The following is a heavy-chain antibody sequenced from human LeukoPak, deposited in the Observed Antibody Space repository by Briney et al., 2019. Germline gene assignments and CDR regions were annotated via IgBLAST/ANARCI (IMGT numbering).Heavy chain of an antibody. D-gene: IGHD2-8*02. CDR2: INPSCSST. CDR1: GYTCTSYY. J-gene: IGHJ3*02. Sequence: ASVKVSCKASGYTCTSYYMHWVRQAPGQGLEWMGIINPSCSSTSYAQKFQGRVTMTRDTSTSTVYMELSSLRSEDTAVYYCASYVLPDDAFDIWGQGTMVTVSS. CDR3: ASYVLPDDAFDI. V-gene: IGHV1-46*01.